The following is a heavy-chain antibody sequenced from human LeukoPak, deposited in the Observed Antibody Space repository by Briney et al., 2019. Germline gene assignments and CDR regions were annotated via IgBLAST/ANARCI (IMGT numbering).Heavy chain of an antibody. CDR1: GGSISSTTYY. J-gene: IGHJ3*01. CDR2: ISYSGKT. CDR3: ATHPLLSLGGAFDF. V-gene: IGHV4-39*01. Sequence: SETLSLTCTVSGGSISSTTYYWGWIRQPPGKGLEWIGSISYSGKTYYNPSLKSRVTISVDTSKNQFSLKLSSVTAADTAVYYCATHPLLSLGGAFDFWGQGTMVTVSS. D-gene: IGHD3-10*01.